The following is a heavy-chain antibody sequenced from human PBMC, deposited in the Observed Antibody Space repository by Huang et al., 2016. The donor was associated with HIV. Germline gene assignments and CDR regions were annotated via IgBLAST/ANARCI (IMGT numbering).Heavy chain of an antibody. J-gene: IGHJ4*02. CDR3: ARDYYDSRGYDIHAVVDY. D-gene: IGHD3-22*01. V-gene: IGHV7-4-1*02. Sequence: QVQLVQSGSELRKPGASVKVSCQASGYTFTRYAMNWVRQAPGQGLEWMGWTNTITGNPTEAQSVTGRFVLSLDTSGRTAYLQISSLEAEDTAVYYWARDYYDSRGYDIHAVVDYWGQGTLVTVSS. CDR2: TNTITGNP. CDR1: GYTFTRYA.